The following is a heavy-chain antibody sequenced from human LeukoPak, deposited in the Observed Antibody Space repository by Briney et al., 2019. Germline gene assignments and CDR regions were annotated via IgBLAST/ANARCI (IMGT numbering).Heavy chain of an antibody. V-gene: IGHV3-30*04. D-gene: IGHD1-26*01. CDR3: ARVAGGGVLFYFDY. CDR2: ISYDGSNK. J-gene: IGHJ4*02. CDR1: GFTFSSYA. Sequence: PGRSLRLSCAASGFTFSSYAMHWVRQAPGKGLEWVAVISYDGSNKYYADSVKGRFTISRNNAKNSLYLQMNSLRAEDTAVYYCARVAGGGVLFYFDYWGQGTLVTVSS.